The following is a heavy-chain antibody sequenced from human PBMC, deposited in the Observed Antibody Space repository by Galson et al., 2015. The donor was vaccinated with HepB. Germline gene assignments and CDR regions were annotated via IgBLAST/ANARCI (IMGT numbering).Heavy chain of an antibody. Sequence: SLRLSCAASTFIFSTYSMNWVRQAPGKGLEWVSVIYSSGTTFYAGSVRGRFSISRDNSKNTVYLQMDSLRAEDTAIYYCARGYYDSSGIFDYWGQGTLVTISS. CDR2: IYSSGTT. CDR1: TFIFSTYS. V-gene: IGHV3-53*01. D-gene: IGHD3-22*01. CDR3: ARGYYDSSGIFDY. J-gene: IGHJ4*02.